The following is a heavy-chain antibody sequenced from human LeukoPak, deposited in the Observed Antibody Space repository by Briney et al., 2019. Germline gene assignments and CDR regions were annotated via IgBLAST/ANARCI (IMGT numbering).Heavy chain of an antibody. CDR3: ARSLSNCGGDCFTLEEGMDV. CDR1: GFTLSNEF. J-gene: IGHJ6*02. CDR2: LSTNGGST. Sequence: GGSLRLSCAPSGFTLSNEFINWVRQAPGGGLEHASALSTNGGSTFSANSAKGRFTISRDKSKSTVYLQMGSLRAEDMTVYYCARSLSNCGGDCFTLEEGMDVWGQGTTVT. V-gene: IGHV3-64*01. D-gene: IGHD2-21*02.